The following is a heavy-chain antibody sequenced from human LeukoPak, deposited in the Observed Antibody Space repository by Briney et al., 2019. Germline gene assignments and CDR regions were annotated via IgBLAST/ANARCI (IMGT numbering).Heavy chain of an antibody. CDR2: IYYSGST. J-gene: IGHJ4*02. CDR1: GGSISSGDYY. D-gene: IGHD3-10*01. Sequence: SQTLSLTCTVSGGSISSGDYYWSWIRQPPGKGLEWIGYIYYSGSTYYNPSLKSRVTISVDTSKNQFSLKLSSVTAADTAVYYCARRFGELSYFDYWGQGTLVTVSS. CDR3: ARRFGELSYFDY. V-gene: IGHV4-30-4*01.